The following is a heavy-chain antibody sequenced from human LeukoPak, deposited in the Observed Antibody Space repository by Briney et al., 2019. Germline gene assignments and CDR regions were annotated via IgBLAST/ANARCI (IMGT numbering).Heavy chain of an antibody. CDR1: GFSFSVYW. J-gene: IGHJ1*01. Sequence: GGSLRLSCAASGFSFSVYWLHWVRQAPGKGPVWVSRIKTDGSITDYADSVKGRFTISRDNSKNTQSLQMNSLRAEDTAVYYCAKDDDWGRYKHWGQGTLVTVSS. CDR2: IKTDGSIT. V-gene: IGHV3-74*01. D-gene: IGHD3-16*01. CDR3: AKDDDWGRYKH.